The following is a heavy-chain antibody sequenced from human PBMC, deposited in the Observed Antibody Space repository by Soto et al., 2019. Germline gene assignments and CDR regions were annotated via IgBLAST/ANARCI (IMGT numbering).Heavy chain of an antibody. CDR3: ARGYYYGSGIGNP. V-gene: IGHV3-74*01. D-gene: IGHD3-10*01. CDR2: INSDGSST. Sequence: GGSLRLSCAASGFTFSSYWMHWVRQAPGKGLVWVSRINSDGSSTSYADSVKGRFTISRDNAKNTLYLQMNSLRAEDTAVYYFARGYYYGSGIGNPWGQGTLVTVSS. CDR1: GFTFSSYW. J-gene: IGHJ5*02.